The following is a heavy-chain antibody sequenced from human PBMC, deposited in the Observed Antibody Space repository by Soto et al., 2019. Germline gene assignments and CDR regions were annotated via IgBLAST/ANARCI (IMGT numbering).Heavy chain of an antibody. CDR3: ARHGITGSYYDAFDI. CDR2: IKYSGTT. J-gene: IGHJ3*02. Sequence: GNLSLTSSDPGDSIRGVPCHWGWIHQPPGKGLEWIASIKYSGTTFYNPSLKSRVTLSVDTSKNQFALKLSSVTAAETAVYYCARHGITGSYYDAFDIWGQGTMVS. D-gene: IGHD1-26*01. CDR1: GDSIRGVPCH. V-gene: IGHV4-39*01.